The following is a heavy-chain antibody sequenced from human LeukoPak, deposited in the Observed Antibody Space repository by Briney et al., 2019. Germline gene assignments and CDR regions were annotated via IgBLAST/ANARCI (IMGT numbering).Heavy chain of an antibody. D-gene: IGHD3-10*02. V-gene: IGHV3-7*01. CDR2: IKQDGSEK. CDR1: GFTFSSYW. CDR3: VRDQQWRIYSGRFYPQAKAYYYYAMDD. J-gene: IGHJ6*02. Sequence: GGSLRLSCAASGFTFSSYWMVWVRQAPGKGLEWVASIKQDGSEKYYVDSMKGRFTISRDNSKNTVSLQMNILRAEDTAVYYCVRDQQWRIYSGRFYPQAKAYYYYAMDDWGQGTTVSVSS.